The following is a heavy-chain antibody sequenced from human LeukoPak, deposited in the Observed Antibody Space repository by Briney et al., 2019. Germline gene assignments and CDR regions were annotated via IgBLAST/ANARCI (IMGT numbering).Heavy chain of an antibody. Sequence: PGGSLRLSCAASGFTFSKYWMLWVRHAPGKGLESVSRINTDGTVTTYADSVKGRFTVSRDNADNTMFLQMNRQSAADTAVYYCATKQWLAPPPDSWGQGTPVTVSS. V-gene: IGHV3-74*01. CDR3: ATKQWLAPPPDS. CDR2: INTDGTVT. D-gene: IGHD6-19*01. J-gene: IGHJ4*02. CDR1: GFTFSKYW.